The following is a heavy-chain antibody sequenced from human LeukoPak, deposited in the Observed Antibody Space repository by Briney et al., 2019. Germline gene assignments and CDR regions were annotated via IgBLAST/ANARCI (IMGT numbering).Heavy chain of an antibody. CDR1: GGPFSEYS. CDR3: ARGGDYGDYSRFDY. V-gene: IGHV4-30-2*01. J-gene: IGHJ4*02. Sequence: SETLSLTCAVYGGPFSEYSWSWIRQPPGKGLEWIGYIYHSGSTYYNPSLKSRVTISVDRSKNQFSLKLSSVTAADTAVYYCARGGDYGDYSRFDYWGQGTLVTVSS. D-gene: IGHD4-17*01. CDR2: IYHSGST.